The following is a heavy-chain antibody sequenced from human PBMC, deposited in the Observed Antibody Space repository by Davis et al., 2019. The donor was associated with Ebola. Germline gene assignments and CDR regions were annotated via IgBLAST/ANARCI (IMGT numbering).Heavy chain of an antibody. CDR1: GYTFTSYY. J-gene: IGHJ3*01. D-gene: IGHD4-11*01. CDR3: ARDDTGYSSNLGRFRDHPFDL. V-gene: IGHV1-46*01. Sequence: AASVKVSCKASGYTFTSYYMHWVRQAPGQGLEWMGIINPSDGNTNYAQKFQGRVTITRDTSTTTVYMELSSLRSEDTAVYYCARDDTGYSSNLGRFRDHPFDLWGQGTMVTVSS. CDR2: INPSDGNT.